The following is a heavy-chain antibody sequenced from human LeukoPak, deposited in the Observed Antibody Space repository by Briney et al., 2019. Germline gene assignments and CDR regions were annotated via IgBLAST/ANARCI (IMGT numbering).Heavy chain of an antibody. CDR1: GFTVSSAY. CDR2: LYSGGST. J-gene: IGHJ4*02. D-gene: IGHD3-10*01. V-gene: IGHV3-53*01. CDR3: AKALWFGELCFDY. Sequence: PGGSLRLSCAASGFTVSSAYMSWVRQAPGKGLEWVSVLYSGGSTYYADSVKGRFTISRDNSMNTLYLQMNSLRAEDTAVYYCAKALWFGELCFDYWGQGTLVTVSS.